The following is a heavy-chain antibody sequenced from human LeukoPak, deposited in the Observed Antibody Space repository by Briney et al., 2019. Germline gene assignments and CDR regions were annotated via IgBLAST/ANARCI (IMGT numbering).Heavy chain of an antibody. V-gene: IGHV1-69*06. CDR1: GGTFSSYA. CDR2: IIPIFGTA. Sequence: SVKVSCRASGGTFSSYAISWVRQAPGQGLEWMGGIIPIFGTANYAQKFQGRVTITADKSTSTAYMELSSLRSEDTAVYYCARGEVVPAAIGAFDIWGQGTMVTVSS. CDR3: ARGEVVPAAIGAFDI. D-gene: IGHD2-2*01. J-gene: IGHJ3*02.